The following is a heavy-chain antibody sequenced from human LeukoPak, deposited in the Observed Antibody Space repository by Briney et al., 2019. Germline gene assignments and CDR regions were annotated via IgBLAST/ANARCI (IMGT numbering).Heavy chain of an antibody. D-gene: IGHD3-10*01. V-gene: IGHV3-23*01. CDR2: ISGSGGRGGST. CDR3: AKILGIHGSGSF. CDR1: GFTFSSYA. J-gene: IGHJ4*02. Sequence: GGSLRFSCAASGFTFSSYAMSWVRQAPGKGLEWVSGISGSGGRGGSTYYAGSVKGRFTISRDNSKNTLYLQMNSLRAEDTAVYYCAKILGIHGSGSFWGQGTLVTVSS.